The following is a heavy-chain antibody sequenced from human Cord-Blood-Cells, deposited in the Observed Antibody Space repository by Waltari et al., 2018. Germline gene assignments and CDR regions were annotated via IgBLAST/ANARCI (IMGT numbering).Heavy chain of an antibody. J-gene: IGHJ5*02. Sequence: QLQLQESGPGLVKPSETLSLTCTVSGGSISSSSYYWGWIRQPPGKGLEWIGSIYYSGGTYYNPPLKRRVTISEDTSKTQFSLKLSSVTAADTAVYYCARRVRDGHYNWFDPWGQGTLVTVSS. V-gene: IGHV4-39*01. CDR3: ARRVRDGHYNWFDP. CDR2: IYYSGGT. CDR1: GGSISSSSYY.